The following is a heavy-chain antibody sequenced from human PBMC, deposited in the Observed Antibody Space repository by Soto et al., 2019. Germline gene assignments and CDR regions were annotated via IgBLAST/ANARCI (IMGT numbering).Heavy chain of an antibody. Sequence: PGGSLRLSCAASGFTFSTYSMNWVRQAPGKGLEWVSIISGSGGATYYADSVKGRFTISRDNSKNTLYLQMNSLRAEDTAVYYCATDILTGSYWGQGTLVTVSS. CDR2: ISGSGGAT. D-gene: IGHD3-9*01. CDR3: ATDILTGSY. J-gene: IGHJ4*02. V-gene: IGHV3-23*01. CDR1: GFTFSTYS.